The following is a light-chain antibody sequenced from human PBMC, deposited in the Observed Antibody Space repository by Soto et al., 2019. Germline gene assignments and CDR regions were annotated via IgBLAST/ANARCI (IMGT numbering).Light chain of an antibody. CDR1: QSVSSF. J-gene: IGKJ1*01. CDR3: QQYDTYPGT. CDR2: GAS. V-gene: IGKV1-5*03. Sequence: DIRMAQSPSTLSASIGDRVTITCRASQSVSSFLAWYLQKPGKAPKLLIYGASTLDSGVPSRFSGSGSGTEFTLTISSLQPDDFATYYCQQYDTYPGTFGQGTKVEIK.